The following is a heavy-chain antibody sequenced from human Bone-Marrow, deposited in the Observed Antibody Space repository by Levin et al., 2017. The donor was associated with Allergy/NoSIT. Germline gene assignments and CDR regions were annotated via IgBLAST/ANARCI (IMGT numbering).Heavy chain of an antibody. V-gene: IGHV3-15*01. CDR2: IKTNPEGGAA. J-gene: IGHJ4*02. CDR1: GFIFSQAS. Sequence: GESLKISCAASGFIFSQASMNWVRQAPGKGLEWVGRIKTNPEGGAADSAAPVKGRFTVSRDDSKNMLYLQMNNLNTEDTALYYCATERGYTGSKIFDYWGQGTLVTVSS. CDR3: ATERGYTGSKIFDY. D-gene: IGHD5-18*01.